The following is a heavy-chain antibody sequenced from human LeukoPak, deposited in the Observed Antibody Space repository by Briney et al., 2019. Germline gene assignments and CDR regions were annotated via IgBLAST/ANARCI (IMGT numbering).Heavy chain of an antibody. V-gene: IGHV6-1*01. CDR1: GDSVSSNSAA. CDR3: ARTPYSSSSRAYYYYMDV. D-gene: IGHD6-6*01. CDR2: TYYRSKWYN. J-gene: IGHJ6*03. Sequence: SQTLSLTCAISGDSVSSNSAAWNWIRQSPSRGLEWLGRTYYRSKWYNDYAVSVKSRITINPDTSKNQFSLQLNSVTPEDTAVYYCARTPYSSSSRAYYYYMDVWAKGPRSPSP.